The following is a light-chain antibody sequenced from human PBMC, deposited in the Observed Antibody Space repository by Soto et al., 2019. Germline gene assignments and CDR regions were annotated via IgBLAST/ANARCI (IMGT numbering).Light chain of an antibody. CDR2: AAS. Sequence: ASPIKQSPSSLSASVGDRDTITCGASQGVSKDVGWYQQKPGKAPRLLIYAASTLQSGVPSRFSGSQSATDFTLTISSLQPEDFATYYCLQDFAYPLTFGGGTKVEIK. V-gene: IGKV1-6*01. J-gene: IGKJ4*01. CDR1: QGVSKD. CDR3: LQDFAYPLT.